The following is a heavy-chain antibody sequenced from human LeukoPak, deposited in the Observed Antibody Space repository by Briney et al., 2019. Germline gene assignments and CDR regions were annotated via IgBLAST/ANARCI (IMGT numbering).Heavy chain of an antibody. J-gene: IGHJ4*02. Sequence: SETLSLTCAVYGGSFSGYYWSWIRQPPGKGLEWIGEINHSGSTNCNPSLKSRVTISVDTSKSQFSLKLSSVTAADTAVYYCARGGGSNQFDYWGQGTLVTVSS. V-gene: IGHV4-34*01. CDR1: GGSFSGYY. CDR2: INHSGST. D-gene: IGHD2-15*01. CDR3: ARGGGSNQFDY.